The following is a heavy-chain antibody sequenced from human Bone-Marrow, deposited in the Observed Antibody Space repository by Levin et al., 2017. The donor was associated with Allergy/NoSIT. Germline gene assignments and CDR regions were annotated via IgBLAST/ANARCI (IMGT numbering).Heavy chain of an antibody. J-gene: IGHJ4*02. D-gene: IGHD2-15*01. CDR3: AKDQVRHCSGGRCPRGFDS. CDR1: GFIFSNYA. CDR2: ISGSGGTT. Sequence: GGSLRLSCVAPGFIFSNYAMSWVRQAPGKGLEWVSAISGSGGTTSYIDSVKGRFNISRDNSRNTLYLQLNSLRVEDTAIYFCAKDQVRHCSGGRCPRGFDSWGQGTLVTVSS. V-gene: IGHV3-23*01.